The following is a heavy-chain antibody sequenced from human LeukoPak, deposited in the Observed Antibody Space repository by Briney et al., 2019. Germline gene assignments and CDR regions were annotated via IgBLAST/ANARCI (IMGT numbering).Heavy chain of an antibody. V-gene: IGHV3-64D*06. CDR3: VKAKVGATFDS. Sequence: PGGSLRLSCAASGFTFNSCAMTWVRQAPGKGPEYVSGINNNGGSTQYADSVKGRFTISRDNSKNTVYLQMSSLRPEDTAVYYCVKAKVGATFDSWGQGTLVTVSS. J-gene: IGHJ4*02. CDR1: GFTFNSCA. CDR2: INNNGGST. D-gene: IGHD1-26*01.